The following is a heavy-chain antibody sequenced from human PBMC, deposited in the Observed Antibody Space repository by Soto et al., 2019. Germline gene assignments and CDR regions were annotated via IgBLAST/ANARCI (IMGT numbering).Heavy chain of an antibody. V-gene: IGHV3-23*01. J-gene: IGHJ2*01. CDR3: AKSSGKKGMIVVVIHLFNHRYFDL. CDR2: ISGSGGST. CDR1: GFTFSSYA. D-gene: IGHD3-22*01. Sequence: EVQLLESGGGLVQPGGSLRLSCAASGFTFSSYAMSWVRQAPGKGLEWVSAISGSGGSTYYADSVKGRFTISRDNSKNTLYLQMNSLRAEDTAVYYCAKSSGKKGMIVVVIHLFNHRYFDLWGRGTLVIVSS.